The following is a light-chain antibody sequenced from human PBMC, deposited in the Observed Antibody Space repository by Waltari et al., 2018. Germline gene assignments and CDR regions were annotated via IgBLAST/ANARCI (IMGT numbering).Light chain of an antibody. J-gene: IGKJ4*01. CDR3: QQYNNWPLT. V-gene: IGKV3-15*01. CDR1: QSISSN. Sequence: EIVMTQSPATLSVSPGERATLSCRASQSISSNLAWYQQKPGQAPRLLIYDASTRATGIPARFSGSGSGTDFTLTISSLQSEDFVVYYCQQYNNWPLTFGGGTKVEIE. CDR2: DAS.